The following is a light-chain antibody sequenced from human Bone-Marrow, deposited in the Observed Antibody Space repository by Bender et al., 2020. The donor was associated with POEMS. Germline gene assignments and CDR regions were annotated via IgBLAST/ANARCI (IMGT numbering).Light chain of an antibody. V-gene: IGLV3-1*01. CDR1: KLGEEY. J-gene: IGLJ2*01. CDR2: QDT. CDR3: QVWDSNTAI. Sequence: SYELTQPPSVSVSPGQTATITCSGEKLGEEYACWYQQKPGQSPVVVIYQDTKRPSGIPERFSGSTSGNTASLTISGTQTMDEADYYCQVWDSNTAIFGGGTKLTVL.